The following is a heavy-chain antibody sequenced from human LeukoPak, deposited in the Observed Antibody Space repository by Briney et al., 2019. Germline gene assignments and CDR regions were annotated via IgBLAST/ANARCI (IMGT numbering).Heavy chain of an antibody. D-gene: IGHD5-12*01. CDR3: ARVRLRRTFDY. CDR1: GGSFSGYY. CDR2: INHSGST. Sequence: SETLSLTCAVYGGSFSGYYWSWIRQPPGKGLEWIGEINHSGSTNYNPSLKSRVTISVDTSKNQFSPKLSSVTAADTAVYYCARVRLRRTFDYWGQGTLVTVSS. V-gene: IGHV4-34*01. J-gene: IGHJ4*02.